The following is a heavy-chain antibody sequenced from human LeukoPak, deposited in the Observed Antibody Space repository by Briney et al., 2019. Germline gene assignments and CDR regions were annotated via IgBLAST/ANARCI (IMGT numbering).Heavy chain of an antibody. D-gene: IGHD2-2*01. Sequence: SETLSLTCAVYGGSFSGYYWSWIRQPPGKGLEWIGEINHSGSTNYNPSLKSRVTISVDTSKNQFSLKLSSVTAADTAVYYCERGGVWDCSSTSCYGSPYYFDYWGQGTLVTVSS. J-gene: IGHJ4*02. CDR3: ERGGVWDCSSTSCYGSPYYFDY. CDR1: GGSFSGYY. CDR2: INHSGST. V-gene: IGHV4-34*01.